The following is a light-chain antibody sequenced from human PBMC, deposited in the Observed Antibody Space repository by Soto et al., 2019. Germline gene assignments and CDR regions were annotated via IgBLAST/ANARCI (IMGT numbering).Light chain of an antibody. CDR1: SSGVGAYDY. V-gene: IGLV2-14*01. CDR3: SSYTSYSNLYV. Sequence: QSALTQPASVSGSPGQSIAISCTGTSSGVGAYDYVSWYQQHPGKAPKLVIYEVSNRPSGVSNRFSGSKSGNTASLTIAGLQAEDEADDFCSSYTSYSNLYVFGTGTKLTVL. J-gene: IGLJ1*01. CDR2: EVS.